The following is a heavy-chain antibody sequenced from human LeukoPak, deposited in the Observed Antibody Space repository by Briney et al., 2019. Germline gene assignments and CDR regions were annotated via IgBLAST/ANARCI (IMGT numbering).Heavy chain of an antibody. V-gene: IGHV3-74*01. J-gene: IGHJ4*02. CDR2: INSDGSWT. Sequence: GGSLRLSCVASGSYFRNDWMSWVRQAPGKGLVWVSHINSDGSWTSYADSVKGRFTISKDNAKNTVYLQMNSLRAEDTAVYYCVSFYETYWGRGTLVTVSS. CDR3: VSFYETY. CDR1: GSYFRNDW. D-gene: IGHD2/OR15-2a*01.